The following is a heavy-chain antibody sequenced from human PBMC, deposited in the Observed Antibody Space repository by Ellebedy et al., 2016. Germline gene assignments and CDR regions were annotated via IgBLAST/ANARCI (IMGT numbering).Heavy chain of an antibody. D-gene: IGHD6-25*01. CDR1: GFTFSRYV. CDR2: ISGSDGST. Sequence: GESLKISCVASGFTFSRYVMNWVRQAPGKGPEWVSSISGSDGSTYYADSVKGRFTISRDNTDNTLYLRMNSLRAEDTAVYYCAKGLRAAATTFDYWGRGTLVTVSS. CDR3: AKGLRAAATTFDY. V-gene: IGHV3-23*01. J-gene: IGHJ4*02.